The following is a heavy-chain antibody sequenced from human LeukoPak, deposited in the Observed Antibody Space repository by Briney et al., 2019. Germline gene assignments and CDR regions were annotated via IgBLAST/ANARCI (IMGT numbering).Heavy chain of an antibody. CDR2: IRYDGSNK. Sequence: GGSLRLSCAASGFTFSSYGMHWVRQAPGKGLEWVAFIRYDGSNKYYADSVKGRFTISRDNSKNTLYLQMNSLRAEDTAVYYCAKDATYYYGSGDAFDIWGQGTMVTVSS. CDR1: GFTFSSYG. J-gene: IGHJ3*02. D-gene: IGHD3-10*01. CDR3: AKDATYYYGSGDAFDI. V-gene: IGHV3-30*02.